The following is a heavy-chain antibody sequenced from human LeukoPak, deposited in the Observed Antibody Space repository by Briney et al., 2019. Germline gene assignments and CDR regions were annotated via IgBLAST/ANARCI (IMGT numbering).Heavy chain of an antibody. CDR2: ISSSSSYI. CDR3: ARSSSSNAFDI. J-gene: IGHJ3*02. V-gene: IGHV3-21*01. CDR1: GFTFSSYS. Sequence: GGSLRLSCAASGFTFSSYSMNWVRQAPGKGLEWVSSISSSSSYIYYADSVKGRFTISRDNAKNSLYLQMNSLRAEDTAVYYCARSSSSNAFDIWGQGTMVTVSS. D-gene: IGHD6-6*01.